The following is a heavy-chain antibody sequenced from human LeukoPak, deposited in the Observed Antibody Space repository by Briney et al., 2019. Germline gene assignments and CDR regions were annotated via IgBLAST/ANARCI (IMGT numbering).Heavy chain of an antibody. D-gene: IGHD3-10*01. Sequence: SETLSLTCTVSGGSISSYYWSWIRQPPGKGLEWIGYIYYSGSTNYNPSLKSRVTISVYTSKNQFSLKLSSVTAADTAVCYCASHITMVRGASVDYWGQGTLVTVSS. CDR2: IYYSGST. J-gene: IGHJ4*02. CDR1: GGSISSYY. V-gene: IGHV4-59*01. CDR3: ASHITMVRGASVDY.